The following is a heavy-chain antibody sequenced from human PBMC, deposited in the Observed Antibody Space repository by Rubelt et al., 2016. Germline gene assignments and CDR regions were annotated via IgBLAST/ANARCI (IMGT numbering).Heavy chain of an antibody. CDR2: ISTYNGDT. CDR1: GYTFVNYG. J-gene: IGHJ6*02. CDR3: ARDRYNYGSGSYDYYNAMDV. D-gene: IGHD3-10*01. V-gene: IGHV1-18*01. Sequence: QLVQSGAEVKNPGASVKVSCKASGYTFVNYGISWVRQAPGQGLEWMGWISTYNGDTNYGQNFQGRVTMTTDTSTSTVYMELRSLRSEDTAVYFCARDRYNYGSGSYDYYNAMDVWGQGTTVTVSS.